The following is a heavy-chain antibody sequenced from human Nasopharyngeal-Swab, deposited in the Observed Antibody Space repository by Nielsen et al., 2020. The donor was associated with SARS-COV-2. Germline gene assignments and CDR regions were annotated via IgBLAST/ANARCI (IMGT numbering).Heavy chain of an antibody. CDR3: ARHSGSFLTWEHAFDI. CDR1: GDSISSDAYS. V-gene: IGHV4-30-2*01. J-gene: IGHJ3*02. Sequence: SETLSLTCAVSGDSISSDAYSRNWIRQPPGKGLEWIGYIFHSGTTYYNPSLKSRVTISIDRSKNQFSLNLKSATAADTAVYYCARHSGSFLTWEHAFDIWGQGTMVTVSS. CDR2: IFHSGTT. D-gene: IGHD1-26*01.